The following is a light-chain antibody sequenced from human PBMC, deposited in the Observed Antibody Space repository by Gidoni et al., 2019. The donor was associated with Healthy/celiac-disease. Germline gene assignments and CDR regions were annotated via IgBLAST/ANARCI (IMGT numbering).Light chain of an antibody. J-gene: IGKJ3*01. CDR1: QSVSSY. Sequence: EILLTQSPATLSLSPGERATLSCRASQSVSSYLAWYQQKPGQAPRLLIYDASNRATGIPARFSGSGSGTDFTLTISSLEPEDFAVYYCQQRSNWPVTFXPXTKVDIK. CDR3: QQRSNWPVT. CDR2: DAS. V-gene: IGKV3-11*01.